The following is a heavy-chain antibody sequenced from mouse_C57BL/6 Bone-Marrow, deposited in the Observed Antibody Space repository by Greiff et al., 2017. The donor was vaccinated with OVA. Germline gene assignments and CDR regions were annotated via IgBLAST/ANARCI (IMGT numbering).Heavy chain of an antibody. CDR3: AREGQMDY. CDR1: GYPITSGYY. D-gene: IGHD6-1*01. J-gene: IGHJ4*01. CDR2: ISYDGSN. V-gene: IGHV3-6*01. Sequence: EVKLQESGPGLVKPSQSLSLTCSVTGYPITSGYYWNWIRQFPGNKLEWMGYISYDGSNNYNPSLKNRISITRDTSKNQFFLKLNSVTTEDTATYYCAREGQMDYWGQGTSVTVSS.